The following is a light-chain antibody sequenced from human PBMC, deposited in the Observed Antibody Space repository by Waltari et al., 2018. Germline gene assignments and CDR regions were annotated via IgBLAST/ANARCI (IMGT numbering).Light chain of an antibody. J-gene: IGKJ1*01. CDR1: QSISKY. V-gene: IGKV3-20*01. Sequence: EIMLTPSPGTLPLSPGERATLSCRASQSISKYLAWYQQKPGQAPTLLIFDASSRATGIPDRFSGSGSGTDFSLTISRLEPEDVAVYYCQKYGTLPATFGQGTKVEIK. CDR2: DAS. CDR3: QKYGTLPAT.